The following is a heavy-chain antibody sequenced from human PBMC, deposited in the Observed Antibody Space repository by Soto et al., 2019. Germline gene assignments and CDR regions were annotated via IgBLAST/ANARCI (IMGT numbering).Heavy chain of an antibody. CDR2: INPSGGST. CDR3: AKTKTRITIFGVVNPYYFDY. Sequence: GASVKVSCKASGYTFTSYYMHWVRQAPGQGLEWMGIINPSGGSTSYAQKFQGRVTMTRDTSTSTVYMELSSLRSEDTAVYYCAKTKTRITIFGVVNPYYFDYWGQGTLVTVSS. CDR1: GYTFTSYY. D-gene: IGHD3-3*01. V-gene: IGHV1-46*01. J-gene: IGHJ4*02.